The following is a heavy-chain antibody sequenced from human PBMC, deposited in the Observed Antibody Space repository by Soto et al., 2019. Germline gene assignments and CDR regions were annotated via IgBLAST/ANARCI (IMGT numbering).Heavy chain of an antibody. J-gene: IGHJ4*02. Sequence: GGSLRLSCAVSGFSFSSYWMSWVRQAPGRGLEWVANIKQDGSDTYYVDSVKGRFTISRDNAKNSLYLQMNSLRAEDTAVYYCATDLGTTMARHWGQGTLVTVSS. CDR2: IKQDGSDT. V-gene: IGHV3-7*04. CDR3: ATDLGTTMARH. D-gene: IGHD1-1*01. CDR1: GFSFSSYW.